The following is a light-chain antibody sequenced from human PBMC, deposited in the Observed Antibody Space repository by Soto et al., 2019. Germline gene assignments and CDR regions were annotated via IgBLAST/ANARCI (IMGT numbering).Light chain of an antibody. CDR2: EGC. Sequence: QSALTQPASVSGSPGESITISCTGTSSDVGSYNLVSWYQQHPGKAPKLMIYEGCKRPSGVSNRFSGSKSGNTGSLTISGLQAEDEADYYCRSYAGSSTRVFGGGTKLTVL. J-gene: IGLJ3*02. CDR1: SSDVGSYNL. CDR3: RSYAGSSTRV. V-gene: IGLV2-23*01.